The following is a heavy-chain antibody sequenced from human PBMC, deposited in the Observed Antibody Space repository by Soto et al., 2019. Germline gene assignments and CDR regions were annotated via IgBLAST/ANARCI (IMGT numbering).Heavy chain of an antibody. D-gene: IGHD2-21*01. Sequence: GGSLRLSCEVSGLTYSTAWMHWVRQAPGKGLVWVQSINRDGSVTNYADSVKVRFTISRDSAEKTLYLQINSLRADDTGVYYCARADIVGGPYMRXWGQGTTVTVS. J-gene: IGHJ6*02. CDR3: ARADIVGGPYMRX. V-gene: IGHV3-74*01. CDR2: INRDGSVT. CDR1: GLTYSTAW.